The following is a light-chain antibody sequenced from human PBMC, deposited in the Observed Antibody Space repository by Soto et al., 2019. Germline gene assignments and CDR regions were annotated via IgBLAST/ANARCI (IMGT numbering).Light chain of an antibody. CDR2: AAS. Sequence: DIQMTQSPSSVSASVGDRVTITCRASQDISTWLAWYQQKPGEAPKLLISAASSLQTGVPSRFSGSGSGTDFTLKISRVEAEDVGVYYCMQALQTSLTFGGGTKVEIK. CDR3: MQALQTSLT. V-gene: IGKV1-12*01. J-gene: IGKJ4*01. CDR1: QDISTW.